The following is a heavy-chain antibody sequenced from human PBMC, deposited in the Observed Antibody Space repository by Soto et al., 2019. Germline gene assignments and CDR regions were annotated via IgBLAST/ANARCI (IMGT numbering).Heavy chain of an antibody. D-gene: IGHD3-10*01. Sequence: NPSETLSLTCTVSDGSVSSGSYYWSWIRQPPGKGLEWIGYIYYSGSTNYNPSLKSRVTISVDTSKNQFSLKLSSVTAADTAVYYCARPLLWLGELNWGQGTLVTVSS. CDR3: ARPLLWLGELN. J-gene: IGHJ4*02. CDR2: IYYSGST. V-gene: IGHV4-61*01. CDR1: DGSVSSGSYY.